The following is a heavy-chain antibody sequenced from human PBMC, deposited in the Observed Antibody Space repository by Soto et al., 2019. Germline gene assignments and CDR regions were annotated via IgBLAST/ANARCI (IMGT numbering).Heavy chain of an antibody. V-gene: IGHV1-2*04. CDR2: SNPKSDGT. J-gene: IGHJ4*02. Sequence: QVQLVQAGAEVKKPGASVKGSCKASGYTFNGYYMHWVRQAPGQGLDWMGWSNPKSDGTNYAQKFQGWVTMTRETSISTAYMELSRLRSDDTAVYYCAREQPYGDYGFDYWGQGTLVAVSS. D-gene: IGHD4-17*01. CDR1: GYTFNGYY. CDR3: AREQPYGDYGFDY.